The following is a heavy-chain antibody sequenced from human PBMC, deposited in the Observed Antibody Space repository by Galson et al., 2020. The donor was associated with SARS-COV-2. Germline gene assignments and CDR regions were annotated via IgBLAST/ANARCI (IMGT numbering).Heavy chain of an antibody. CDR3: ARDRSTWYYYDSSAYFDY. D-gene: IGHD3-22*01. Sequence: ASVKVSCKASGYTFTSYGISWVRQAPGQGLEWMGWISAYNGNTNYAQKLQGRVTMTTDTSTSTAYMELRSLRSDDTAVYYCARDRSTWYYYDSSAYFDYWGQGTLVTVSS. J-gene: IGHJ4*02. V-gene: IGHV1-18*01. CDR1: GYTFTSYG. CDR2: ISAYNGNT.